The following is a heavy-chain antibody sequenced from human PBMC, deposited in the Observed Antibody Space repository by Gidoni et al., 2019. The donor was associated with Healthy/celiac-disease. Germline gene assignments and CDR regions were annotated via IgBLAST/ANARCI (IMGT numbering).Heavy chain of an antibody. Sequence: EVQLVESGGGLVQPGGSLRLSCAASGFTFSSPWTHWVRHAPCASLPTLRARSKRTTIPDRGGPDSVKGRFTISRDNAKNTLYLQMNSLRAEDTAVYYCAVATNRPYSSSYKLDYWGQGTLVTVSA. CDR2: SKRTTIPDR. CDR1: GFTFSSPW. D-gene: IGHD6-13*01. J-gene: IGHJ4*02. V-gene: IGHV3-74*01. CDR3: AVATNRPYSSSYKLDY.